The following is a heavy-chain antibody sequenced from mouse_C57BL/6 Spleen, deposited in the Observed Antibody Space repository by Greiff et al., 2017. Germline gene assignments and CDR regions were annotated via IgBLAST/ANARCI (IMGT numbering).Heavy chain of an antibody. D-gene: IGHD2-4*01. J-gene: IGHJ1*03. CDR3: ASASLYYDYDRGYFDV. Sequence: EVKLVESEGGLVQPGSSMKLSCTASGFTFSDYYMAWVRQVPEKGLEWVANINYDGSSTYYLDSLKSRFIISRDNAKNILDLQMSSLKSGDTATYYCASASLYYDYDRGYFDVWGTGTTVTVSS. CDR2: INYDGSST. V-gene: IGHV5-16*01. CDR1: GFTFSDYY.